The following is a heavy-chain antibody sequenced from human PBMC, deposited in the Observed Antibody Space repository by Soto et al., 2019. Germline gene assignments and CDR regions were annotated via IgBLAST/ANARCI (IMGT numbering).Heavy chain of an antibody. CDR3: ARVPSLQQLVNNWFDP. J-gene: IGHJ5*02. CDR1: GGTFSSYA. CDR2: IIPIFGTA. V-gene: IGHV1-69*01. Sequence: QVQLVQSGAEVKEPGSSVKVSCKASGGTFSSYAISWVRQAPGQGLEWMGGIIPIFGTANYAQKFQGRVTITADESTSTAYMELSSLRSEDTAVYYCARVPSLQQLVNNWFDPWGQGTLVTVSS. D-gene: IGHD6-6*01.